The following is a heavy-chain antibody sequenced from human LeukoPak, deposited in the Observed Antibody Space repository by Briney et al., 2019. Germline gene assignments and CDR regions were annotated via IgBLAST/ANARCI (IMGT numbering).Heavy chain of an antibody. J-gene: IGHJ4*02. V-gene: IGHV4-38-2*01. CDR2: IYHGRST. CDR3: ARGIDSFDY. Sequence: PSETLSLTCAVSGFSISSGYYWGWIRQPPGKGLEWIGTIYHGRSTYYNPSLKSRVTISVVTSKNQFSLKLSSVTAADTAVYYCARGIDSFDYWGQGTLVTVSS. CDR1: GFSISSGYY. D-gene: IGHD3-22*01.